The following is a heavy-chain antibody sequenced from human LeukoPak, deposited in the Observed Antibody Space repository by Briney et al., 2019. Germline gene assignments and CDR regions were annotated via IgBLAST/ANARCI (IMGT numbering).Heavy chain of an antibody. CDR1: GFMFRDEY. D-gene: IGHD3-10*01. CDR2: ISNSADAI. J-gene: IGHJ4*02. CDR3: ARARGAGPGAHFDY. Sequence: GGSLRLSCAASGFMFRDEYMSWIRQAPGKGLEWVSYISNSADAIVYADSVKGRFTISRDNAKNSLFLQMNSLRAEDTAVYYCARARGAGPGAHFDYWGQGTLFIVSS. V-gene: IGHV3-11*01.